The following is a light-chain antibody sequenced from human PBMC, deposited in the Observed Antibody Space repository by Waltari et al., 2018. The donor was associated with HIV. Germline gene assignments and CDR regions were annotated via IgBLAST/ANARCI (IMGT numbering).Light chain of an antibody. J-gene: IGKJ4*02. CDR3: QQYKSYPLT. V-gene: IGKV1-5*03. CDR1: QSSDW. Sequence: DTQMTQSPSTLSASVGDRVTITCRASQSSDWLAWYQQKPGRAPNLLIYQASKLKSGVPSRFSGGASGTEFTLTISGLQPEDFATYFCQQYKSYPLTFGRGTEVEIK. CDR2: QAS.